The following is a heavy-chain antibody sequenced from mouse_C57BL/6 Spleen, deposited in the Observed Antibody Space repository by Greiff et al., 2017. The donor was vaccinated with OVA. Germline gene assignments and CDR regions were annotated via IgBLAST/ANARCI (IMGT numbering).Heavy chain of an antibody. CDR3: ALIYYDYIYYAMDY. CDR1: GYAFSSYW. D-gene: IGHD2-4*01. CDR2: IYPGDGDT. V-gene: IGHV1-80*01. Sequence: VKLMESGAELVKPGASVKISCKASGYAFSSYWMNWVKQRPGKGLEWIGQIYPGDGDTNYNGKFKGKATLTADKSSSTAYMQLSSLTSEDSAVYFCALIYYDYIYYAMDYWGQGTSVTVSS. J-gene: IGHJ4*01.